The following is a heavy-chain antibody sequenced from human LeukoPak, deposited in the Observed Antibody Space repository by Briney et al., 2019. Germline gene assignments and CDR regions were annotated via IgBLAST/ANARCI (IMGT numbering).Heavy chain of an antibody. CDR1: GFTFSSYA. CDR2: ISYDGSNK. J-gene: IGHJ4*02. CDR3: AKGPNYYDSSGVYPDY. V-gene: IGHV3-30*04. Sequence: GGSLRLSCAASGFTFSSYAMHWVRQAPGKGLEWVAVISYDGSNKYYADSVKGRFTISRDNSKNTLYLQMNSLRAEDTAVYYCAKGPNYYDSSGVYPDYWGQGTLVTVSS. D-gene: IGHD3-22*01.